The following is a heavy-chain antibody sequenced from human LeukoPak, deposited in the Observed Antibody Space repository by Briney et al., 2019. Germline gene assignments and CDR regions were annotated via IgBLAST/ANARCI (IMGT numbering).Heavy chain of an antibody. CDR3: ARIGRPAAFDI. Sequence: GGSLRLSCAASGFTFSDYYMSWIRQAPGKGLEWVSYITSSGSTIYYADSMKGRFTISRDNAKHSLFLQLDSLRADDTAVYYCARIGRPAAFDIWGQGTLVIVSS. D-gene: IGHD6-6*01. CDR1: GFTFSDYY. J-gene: IGHJ3*02. V-gene: IGHV3-11*01. CDR2: ITSSGSTI.